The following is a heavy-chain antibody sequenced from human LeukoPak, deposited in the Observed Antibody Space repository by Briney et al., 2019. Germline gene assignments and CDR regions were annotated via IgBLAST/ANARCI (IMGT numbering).Heavy chain of an antibody. CDR3: ARARGHYCSSTSCLGWFDP. CDR2: INHSGST. J-gene: IGHJ5*02. Sequence: PSETLSLTCAVYGGSFSGYYWSWIRQPPGKGLEWIGEINHSGSTNYNPSLKSRVTISVDTSKNQFSLKLSSVTAADTAVYYCARARGHYCSSTSCLGWFDPWGQGTLVTVSS. V-gene: IGHV4-34*01. CDR1: GGSFSGYY. D-gene: IGHD2-2*01.